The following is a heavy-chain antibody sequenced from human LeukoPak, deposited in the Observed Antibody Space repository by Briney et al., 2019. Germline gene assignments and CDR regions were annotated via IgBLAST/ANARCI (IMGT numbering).Heavy chain of an antibody. D-gene: IGHD3/OR15-3a*01. CDR3: ARSAAALDS. CDR2: MNLNSGGT. J-gene: IGHJ1*01. CDR1: GYSFTDYY. Sequence: ASVKVSCKASGYSFTDYYMHWVRQAPGQGLEWMGWMNLNSGGTNYAQKSQGRVTMTGDTSISTAYVELTRVTSDDTAVYYCARSAAALDSWGQGTLVTVSS. V-gene: IGHV1-2*02.